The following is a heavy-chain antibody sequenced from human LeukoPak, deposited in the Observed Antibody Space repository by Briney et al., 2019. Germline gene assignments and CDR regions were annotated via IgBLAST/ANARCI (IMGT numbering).Heavy chain of an antibody. V-gene: IGHV3-11*01. CDR2: ISSSGSTI. J-gene: IGHJ4*02. CDR1: GFTFSDYY. CDR3: AKDMISSSWYYFDY. Sequence: GGSLRLSCAASGFTFSDYYMSWIRQAPGKGLEWVSYISSSGSTIYYADSVKGRFTISRDNAKNSLYLQMNSLRAEDSALYYCAKDMISSSWYYFDYWGQGTLVTVSS. D-gene: IGHD6-13*01.